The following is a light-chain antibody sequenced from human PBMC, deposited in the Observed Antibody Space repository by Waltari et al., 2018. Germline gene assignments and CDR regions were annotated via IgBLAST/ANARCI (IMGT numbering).Light chain of an antibody. CDR2: AAS. V-gene: IGKV1-9*01. CDR3: QQLNSYPRVT. CDR1: QGISSY. Sequence: IQLTQSPSSLSASVGDRVTITCRASQGISSYLAWYQQKPGKAPKLLIYAASTLQSGVPSRFSGSGSGTDFTLTISNLQPEDFATYYCQQLNSYPRVTFGQGTRLEIK. J-gene: IGKJ5*01.